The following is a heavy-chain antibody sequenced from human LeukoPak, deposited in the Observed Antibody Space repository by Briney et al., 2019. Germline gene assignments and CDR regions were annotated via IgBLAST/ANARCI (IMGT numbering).Heavy chain of an antibody. J-gene: IGHJ6*02. CDR2: INHSGST. V-gene: IGHV4-34*01. CDR3: ARTAAKYYYYYGMDV. D-gene: IGHD2-15*01. CDR1: GGSFSGYY. Sequence: SSETLSLTCAVYGGSFSGYYWSWIRQPPGKGLEWIGEINHSGSTNYNPSLKSRVTISVDTSKNQFSLKLSSVTAADTAVYYCARTAAKYYYYYGMDVWGQETTVTVSS.